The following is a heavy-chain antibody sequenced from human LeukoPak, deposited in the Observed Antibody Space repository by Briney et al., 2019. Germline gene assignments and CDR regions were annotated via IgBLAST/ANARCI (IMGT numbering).Heavy chain of an antibody. CDR2: INPNSGGT. J-gene: IGHJ4*02. D-gene: IGHD1-1*01. Sequence: ASVKVSCKASGYTFTGYYMHWARQAPGQGLEWMGWINPNSGGTNYAQKFQGRVTMTRDTSISTAYMELSRLRSDDTAVYYCARQNNWNDAGLDYWGQGTLVTVSS. CDR1: GYTFTGYY. V-gene: IGHV1-2*02. CDR3: ARQNNWNDAGLDY.